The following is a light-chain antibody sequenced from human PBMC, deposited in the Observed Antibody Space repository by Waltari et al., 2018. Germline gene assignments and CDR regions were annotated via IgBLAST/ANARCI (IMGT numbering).Light chain of an antibody. V-gene: IGKV3-15*01. CDR1: QSVSSN. J-gene: IGKJ5*01. CDR3: QQYNNWLPIT. Sequence: EIVMTQSPDTLSVSPWERATLSCRASQSVSSNLAWYQQIPGQAPRLLIYGASTRATGIPARFIGSGSGTEFTLTISSLQSEDFAVYYCQQYNNWLPITFGQGTRLEIK. CDR2: GAS.